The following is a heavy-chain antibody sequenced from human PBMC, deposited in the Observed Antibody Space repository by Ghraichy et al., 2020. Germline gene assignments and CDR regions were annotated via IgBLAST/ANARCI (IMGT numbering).Heavy chain of an antibody. CDR2: IYTSGIT. J-gene: IGHJ5*02. CDR1: GVSMSSHY. CDR3: VRGNGWYDP. V-gene: IGHV4-4*07. Sequence: SQTLSLTCTVSGVSMSSHYWSWVRQPAGKGLEWIGYIYTSGITNYNPSLKSRVSMSVDTSKKQFSLNLTSGTAADTALYYCVRGNGWYDPWGQGTLVTVSS. D-gene: IGHD2-8*01.